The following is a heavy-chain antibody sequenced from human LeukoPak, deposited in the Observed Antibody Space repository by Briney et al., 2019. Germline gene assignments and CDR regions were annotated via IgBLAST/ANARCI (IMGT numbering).Heavy chain of an antibody. CDR2: INGYGTTT. V-gene: IGHV3-74*01. Sequence: GGSLRLSCAASGFTFETYWMHWVRQAPGKGLVWVSCINGYGTTTNYADSVKGRFTISRDNAKNTLYLQMNSLRAEDTAVYYSATRSSWCDYWGQGTLVTVSS. CDR1: GFTFETYW. J-gene: IGHJ4*02. CDR3: ATRSSWCDY. D-gene: IGHD6-13*01.